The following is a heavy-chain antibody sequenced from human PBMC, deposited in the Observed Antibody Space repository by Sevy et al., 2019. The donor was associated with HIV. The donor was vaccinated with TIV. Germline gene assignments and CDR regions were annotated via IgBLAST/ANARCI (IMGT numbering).Heavy chain of an antibody. CDR2: IYYNGHT. J-gene: IGHJ6*02. CDR1: GGTIVSSRHY. CDR3: AREAGGYHYDYGMDV. D-gene: IGHD5-12*01. Sequence: SENLSLTCSVSGGTIVSSRHYWGWIRQTPGKGLEWIGSIYYNGHTYYSPSLKSRLTISIDTSKNQCSLNLSSVTAAVTAIYFCAREAGGYHYDYGMDVWGQGTTVTVSS. V-gene: IGHV4-39*02.